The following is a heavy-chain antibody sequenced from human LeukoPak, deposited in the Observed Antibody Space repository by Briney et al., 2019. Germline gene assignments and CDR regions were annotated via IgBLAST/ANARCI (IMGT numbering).Heavy chain of an antibody. Sequence: SETLSLTCAVYGGSFSGYYWSWIRQPPGKGLEWIGEINHSGSTNYNPSLESRVTISVDTSKNQFSLKLSSVTAADTAVYYCAGKGDYWGQGILVTVSS. J-gene: IGHJ4*02. CDR2: INHSGST. V-gene: IGHV4-34*01. CDR1: GGSFSGYY. CDR3: AGKGDY.